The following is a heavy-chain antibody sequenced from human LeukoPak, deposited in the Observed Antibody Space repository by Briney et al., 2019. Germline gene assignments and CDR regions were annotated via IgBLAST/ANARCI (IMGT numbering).Heavy chain of an antibody. J-gene: IGHJ4*02. CDR3: ARIEDHSGYANFDY. V-gene: IGHV1-8*03. CDR2: MNPNSGNT. D-gene: IGHD5-12*01. CDR1: GYTFTSYD. Sequence: ASVKVSCKASGYTFTSYDINWVRQATGQGLEWMGWMNPNSGNTGYAQKFQGRVTITRNTSISTAYMELSSLRSEDTAVYYCARIEDHSGYANFDYWGQGTLVTVSS.